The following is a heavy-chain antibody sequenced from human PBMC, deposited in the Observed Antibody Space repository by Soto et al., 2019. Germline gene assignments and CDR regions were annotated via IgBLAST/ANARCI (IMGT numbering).Heavy chain of an antibody. CDR3: ARVTLKAGNWFDP. Sequence: ASVKVSCKASGYTFTDYFIHWVRQAPGQGFEWMGWINPKSRGTNYAQKFQGRVTMTRDTSNSTAYMELRGLTSDDTAVYYCARVTLKAGNWFDPWGQGTLVTVSS. CDR1: GYTFTDYF. J-gene: IGHJ5*02. CDR2: INPKSRGT. V-gene: IGHV1-2*02.